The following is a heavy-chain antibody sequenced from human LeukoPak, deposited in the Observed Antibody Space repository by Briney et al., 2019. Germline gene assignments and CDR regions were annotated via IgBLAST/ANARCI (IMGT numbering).Heavy chain of an antibody. CDR3: AGRAGYAFSYYYYYGMDV. CDR1: GGSISSYY. Sequence: SETLSLTCTVSGGSISSYYWSWIRQPAGKGLEWIGRIYTSGSTNYNPSLKSRVTMSVDTSKNQFSLKLSSVTAADTAVYYCAGRAGYAFSYYYYYGMDVWGQGTTVTVSS. CDR2: IYTSGST. V-gene: IGHV4-4*07. D-gene: IGHD2-8*01. J-gene: IGHJ6*02.